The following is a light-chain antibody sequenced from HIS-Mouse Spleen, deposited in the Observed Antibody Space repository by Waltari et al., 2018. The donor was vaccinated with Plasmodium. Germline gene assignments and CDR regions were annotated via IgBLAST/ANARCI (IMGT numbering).Light chain of an antibody. J-gene: IGLJ3*02. Sequence: QTVVTQEPSLTVSPGGTVTLTSASSTGAVTSGYYPNWFQQKPGQAPRALIYSTSNKHPWTPARFSGSLLGGKAALTLSGVQPEDEAEYYCLLYYGGARVFGGGTKLTVL. V-gene: IGLV7-43*01. CDR1: TGAVTSGYY. CDR2: STS. CDR3: LLYYGGARV.